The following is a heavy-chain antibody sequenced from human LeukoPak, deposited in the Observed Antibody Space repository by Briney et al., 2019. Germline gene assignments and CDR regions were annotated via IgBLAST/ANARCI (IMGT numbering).Heavy chain of an antibody. V-gene: IGHV3-30*04. CDR1: GFTFSSYA. CDR2: ISYDGSNK. CDR3: AKDSSGWSRDN. Sequence: PGGSLRLSCAASGFTFSSYAMHWVRQAPGKGLEWVAVISYDGSNKYYADSVKGRFTISRDNSKNTLYLQMNSLRADDTAVYYCAKDSSGWSRDNWGQGTLVTVSS. D-gene: IGHD6-19*01. J-gene: IGHJ4*02.